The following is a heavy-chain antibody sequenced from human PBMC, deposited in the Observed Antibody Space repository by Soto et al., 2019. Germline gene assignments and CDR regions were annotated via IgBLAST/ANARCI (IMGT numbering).Heavy chain of an antibody. CDR3: AKNWRGSVKLRTFDY. CDR2: ISGSGGST. D-gene: IGHD3-3*01. J-gene: IGHJ4*02. V-gene: IGHV3-23*01. Sequence: GGSLRLSCAASGFTVSSYAMSWVRQAPGKGLEWVSAISGSGGSTYYADSVKGRFTISRDNSKNTLYLQMNSLRAEYTAVYYCAKNWRGSVKLRTFDYWGQGTLVTVSS. CDR1: GFTVSSYA.